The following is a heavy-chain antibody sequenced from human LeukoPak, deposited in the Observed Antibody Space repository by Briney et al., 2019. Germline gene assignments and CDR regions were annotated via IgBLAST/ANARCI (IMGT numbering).Heavy chain of an antibody. V-gene: IGHV3-21*01. D-gene: IGHD6-19*01. Sequence: GGSLRLSCSVSGYTFSNFDMNWVRQAPGKGLEWVSSISSSSSYIYYADSVKGRFTISRDNAKNSLYLQMNSLRAEDTAVYYCARGIDSSGWYLYAFDIWGQGTMVTVSS. CDR2: ISSSSSYI. J-gene: IGHJ3*02. CDR3: ARGIDSSGWYLYAFDI. CDR1: GYTFSNFD.